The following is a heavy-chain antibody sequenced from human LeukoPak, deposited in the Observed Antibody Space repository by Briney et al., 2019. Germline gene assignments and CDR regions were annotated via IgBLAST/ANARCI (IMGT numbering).Heavy chain of an antibody. V-gene: IGHV3-48*04. CDR3: ARQWLVLDY. Sequence: GGSLRLSCAASGFIFSSYSMNWVRQAPGKGLEWVSYISSSSSTIYYADSVKGRFTISRDNAKNSLYLQMNSLRAEDTAVYYCARQWLVLDYWGQGTLVTVSS. D-gene: IGHD6-19*01. CDR1: GFIFSSYS. J-gene: IGHJ4*02. CDR2: ISSSSSTI.